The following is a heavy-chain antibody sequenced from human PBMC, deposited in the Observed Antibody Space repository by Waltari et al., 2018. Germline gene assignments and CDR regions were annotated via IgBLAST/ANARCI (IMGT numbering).Heavy chain of an antibody. CDR3: ARMGAGRAPDY. V-gene: IGHV3-7*03. D-gene: IGHD3-16*01. J-gene: IGHJ4*02. Sequence: EVQLVVSGGGLVQPGGSCRLSCAAYGFSFSSYWMTWFRQAPGTGLEWVATIKPDGSGKFYVDSVKGRFSISRDNAKNSLYLQMNSLRAEDTAIFYCARMGAGRAPDYWGQGTLVTVSS. CDR2: IKPDGSGK. CDR1: GFSFSSYW.